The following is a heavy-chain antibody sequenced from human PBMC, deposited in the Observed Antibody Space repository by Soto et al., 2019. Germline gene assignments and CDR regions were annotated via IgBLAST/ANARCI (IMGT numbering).Heavy chain of an antibody. V-gene: IGHV4-4*02. CDR1: GGSIRSSNW. Sequence: QVQLQESGPGLVKPSGTLSLTCAVSGGSIRSSNWWSWVRQPPGKGLEWIGEVYHSGSTNYNPSLTRRVTIPLDRSSNPWSLMLTSVTAADAAVHYCAGGVRLDLDGYRGQGILVTVS. CDR3: AGGVRLDLDGY. J-gene: IGHJ4*02. CDR2: VYHSGST. D-gene: IGHD3-3*01.